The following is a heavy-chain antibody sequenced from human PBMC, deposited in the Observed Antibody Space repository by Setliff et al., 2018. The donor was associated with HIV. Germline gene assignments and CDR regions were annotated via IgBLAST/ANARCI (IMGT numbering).Heavy chain of an antibody. CDR3: HCFMAG. J-gene: IGHJ6*03. CDR1: ESSFSTSW. V-gene: IGHV3-74*03. CDR2: INSDGSTT. Sequence: QTGGSLRLSCAASESSFSTSWMHWVRQAPGKGLVWVSTINSDGSTTTYADSVKGRFTISRDNAKNTLYLQMNSLRGEDTAVYYCHCFMAGWGKGTTVTVSS.